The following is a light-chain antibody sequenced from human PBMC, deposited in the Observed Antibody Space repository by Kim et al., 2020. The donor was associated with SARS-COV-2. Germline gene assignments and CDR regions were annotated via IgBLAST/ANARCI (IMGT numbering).Light chain of an antibody. J-gene: IGKJ2*01. Sequence: DIQMTQSPSTLSASVGDRVTITCRASQTISTWVAWYQQKPGKAPNLLIYLASTLESGVPSRFIGSGSGTEFTLTIDSLQPDDFATYYCQHYSRFPYTFGQGTKLEI. CDR2: LAS. CDR3: QHYSRFPYT. CDR1: QTISTW. V-gene: IGKV1-5*03.